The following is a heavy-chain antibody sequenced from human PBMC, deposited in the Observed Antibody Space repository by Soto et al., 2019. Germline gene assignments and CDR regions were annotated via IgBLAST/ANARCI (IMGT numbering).Heavy chain of an antibody. J-gene: IGHJ5*02. V-gene: IGHV1-69*13. CDR1: GGTFSSYA. CDR2: IIPIFGTA. Sequence: SVKVSCKASGGTFSSYAISWVRQAPGQGLEWMGGIIPIFGTANYAQKFQGRVTITADESTSTAYMELSSLRSEDTAVYYCARDPGGNYYGSGSYPPAAYNWFDHWGQGTLVTVSS. CDR3: ARDPGGNYYGSGSYPPAAYNWFDH. D-gene: IGHD3-10*01.